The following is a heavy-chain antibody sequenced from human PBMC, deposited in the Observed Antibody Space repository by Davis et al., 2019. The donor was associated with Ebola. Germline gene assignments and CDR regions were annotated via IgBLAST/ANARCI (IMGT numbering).Heavy chain of an antibody. CDR1: GFTFDDCA. J-gene: IGHJ2*01. D-gene: IGHD6-19*01. Sequence: GESLKISCAASGFTFDDCAMHWVRQAPGKGLEWVSGISWNSGSIGYADSVKGRFTISRDNAKNSLYLQMNSLRAEDTALYYCAGGSSGWAKWYFDLWGRGTLVTVSS. CDR2: ISWNSGSI. V-gene: IGHV3-9*01. CDR3: AGGSSGWAKWYFDL.